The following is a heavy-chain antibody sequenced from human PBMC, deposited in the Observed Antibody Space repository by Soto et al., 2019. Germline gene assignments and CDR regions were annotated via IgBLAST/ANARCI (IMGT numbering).Heavy chain of an antibody. CDR2: INHNGNT. Sequence: QVHLQQWGAGLLKPSETLSLTCAVYGGSFSGYYWSWIRQPPGKGLEWIGEINHNGNTNYNPSLKSRVTISVDTSKNQFSLKLRAVTAADTAIYYCARGRPPPGFGGSSRCFDGPPFDPWGQGTLVTVSS. CDR3: ARGRPPPGFGGSSRCFDGPPFDP. CDR1: GGSFSGYY. D-gene: IGHD5-12*01. V-gene: IGHV4-34*01. J-gene: IGHJ5*02.